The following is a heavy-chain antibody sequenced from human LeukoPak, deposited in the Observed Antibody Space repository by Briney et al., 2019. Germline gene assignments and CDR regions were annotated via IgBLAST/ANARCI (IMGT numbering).Heavy chain of an antibody. J-gene: IGHJ4*02. Sequence: SETLSLTCAVYGGSFSGYYWSWIRQPPGKGLEWIGEINHSGSTNYNPSLKSRVTISVDTYKNQFSLKLSSVTAADTAVYYCARGPYYDFWSGYYPPDYWGQGTLVTVSS. CDR1: GGSFSGYY. CDR3: ARGPYYDFWSGYYPPDY. V-gene: IGHV4-34*01. D-gene: IGHD3-3*01. CDR2: INHSGST.